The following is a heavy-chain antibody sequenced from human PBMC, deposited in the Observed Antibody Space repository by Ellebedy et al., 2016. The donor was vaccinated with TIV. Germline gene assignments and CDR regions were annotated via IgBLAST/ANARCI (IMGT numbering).Heavy chain of an antibody. J-gene: IGHJ1*01. CDR1: GFIFDDYA. CDR2: ISADGESA. D-gene: IGHD4-23*01. Sequence: PGGSLRLSCFASGFIFDDYAIHWVRQAPGKGLEWIALISADGESAYYADSVEGRFTISRDNSEKSLYLQMTSLRSEDTVLYYCAKETNYDDNAHLQQWGQGTLVTVSS. V-gene: IGHV3-43*02. CDR3: AKETNYDDNAHLQQ.